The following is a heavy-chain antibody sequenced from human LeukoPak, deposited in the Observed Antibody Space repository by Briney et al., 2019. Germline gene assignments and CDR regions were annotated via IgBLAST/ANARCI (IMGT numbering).Heavy chain of an antibody. CDR3: ARDYVGYSSGWYAAFDI. Sequence: SETLSLTCTVSGGSISSYYWSWIRQPPGEGLEWIGYIYYSGSTNYNPSLKSRVTISVDTSKNQFSLKLSSVTAADTAVYYCARDYVGYSSGWYAAFDIWGQGTMVTVSS. CDR2: IYYSGST. D-gene: IGHD6-19*01. V-gene: IGHV4-59*01. J-gene: IGHJ3*02. CDR1: GGSISSYY.